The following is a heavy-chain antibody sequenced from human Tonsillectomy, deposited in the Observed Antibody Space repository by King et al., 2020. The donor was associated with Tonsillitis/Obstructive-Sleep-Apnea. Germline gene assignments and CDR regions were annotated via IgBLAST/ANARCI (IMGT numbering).Heavy chain of an antibody. CDR3: ARKVANGPIDY. Sequence: MQLQESGPRLVKPSETLSLTCTVSGGSVNNYYWSWIRQPPGNELAWGGYVHYTGRTFYIPSLESRVTMSIDTSKNQFSLRLIYVTAADTAVYYCARKVANGPIDYWGQGILVTVSS. D-gene: IGHD4/OR15-4a*01. J-gene: IGHJ4*02. V-gene: IGHV4-59*02. CDR1: GGSVNNYY. CDR2: VHYTGRT.